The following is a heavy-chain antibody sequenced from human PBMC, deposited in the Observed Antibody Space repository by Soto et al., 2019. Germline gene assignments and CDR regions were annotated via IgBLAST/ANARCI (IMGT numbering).Heavy chain of an antibody. CDR3: ARDTNCTNGVCYYNWFDP. CDR2: ISAYNGNT. CDR1: GYPITSYG. J-gene: IGHJ5*02. V-gene: IGHV1-18*01. Sequence: QVQLVQSGAEVKKPGASVKVSCKASGYPITSYGISWVRQAPGQGLEWMGWISAYNGNTNYAQKLQGRVTMTTDTSTSTAYMELRSLRSDDTAVYYCARDTNCTNGVCYYNWFDPWGQGTLVTVSS. D-gene: IGHD2-8*01.